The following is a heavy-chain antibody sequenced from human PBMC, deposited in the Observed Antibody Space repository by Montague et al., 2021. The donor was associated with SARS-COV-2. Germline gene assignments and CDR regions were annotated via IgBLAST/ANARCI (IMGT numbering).Heavy chain of an antibody. D-gene: IGHD5-18*01. CDR2: ISWNSGSI. Sequence: SLRLSCPASGFTFDDYAMHWVRQAPGKGLEWVSGISWNSGSIGYADSVKGRFTISRDNAKNSLYLQMNSLRAEVTALYYCAKDINSYGEYYFDYWGQGTLVTVSS. CDR1: GFTFDDYA. J-gene: IGHJ4*02. V-gene: IGHV3-9*01. CDR3: AKDINSYGEYYFDY.